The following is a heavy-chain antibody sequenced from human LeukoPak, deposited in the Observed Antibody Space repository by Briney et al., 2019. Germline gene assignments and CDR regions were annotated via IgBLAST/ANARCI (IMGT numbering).Heavy chain of an antibody. CDR1: GYTFTSYG. Sequence: ASVKVSCKASGYTFTSYGISWVRQAPGQGLEWMGWISAYNGTTDYAQKLQGRVTMTTDTSTSTAYMELRSLRSDDTAVYYCARDPDPYCSSTSCSWDFAYCGQRTLVTVSS. D-gene: IGHD2-2*01. V-gene: IGHV1-18*01. CDR3: ARDPDPYCSSTSCSWDFAY. J-gene: IGHJ4*02. CDR2: ISAYNGTT.